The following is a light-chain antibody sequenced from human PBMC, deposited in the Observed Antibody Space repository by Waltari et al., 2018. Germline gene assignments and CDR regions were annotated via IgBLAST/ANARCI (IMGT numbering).Light chain of an antibody. CDR3: QQRSNALT. J-gene: IGKJ2*01. V-gene: IGKV3-11*01. CDR1: QSVASY. Sequence: EIVLTQSPATLSLSPGERATLSCRASQSVASYLAWYQQKPGQAPRLLIYDASNRATGIPARFIGSGSRTDFTLTISSLEPEDFGLYYCQQRSNALTFGQGTKLEIK. CDR2: DAS.